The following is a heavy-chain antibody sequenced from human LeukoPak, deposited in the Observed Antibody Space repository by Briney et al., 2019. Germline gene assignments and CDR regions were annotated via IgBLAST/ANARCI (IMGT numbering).Heavy chain of an antibody. Sequence: PSETLSLTCAVYGGSFSGYYWSWIRQPPGKGLEWIGEINHSGSTNYNPSLKSRVTISVDTSKNQFSLKLSSVTAADTAVYYCASHCSSTSCYESPLNWGQGTLVTVSS. D-gene: IGHD2-2*01. V-gene: IGHV4-34*01. CDR1: GGSFSGYY. CDR3: ASHCSSTSCYESPLN. J-gene: IGHJ4*02. CDR2: INHSGST.